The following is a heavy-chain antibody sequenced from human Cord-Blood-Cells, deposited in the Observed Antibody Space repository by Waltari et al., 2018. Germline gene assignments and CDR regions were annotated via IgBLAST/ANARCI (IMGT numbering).Heavy chain of an antibody. CDR1: GFPFSSYA. CDR2: ISGSGGST. CDR3: AKDQVYWEYFDY. Sequence: EVQLLESGGGLVQPGGSLRLSCAASGFPFSSYAMSWVRQAPGKGLEWVSAISGSGGSTYYADSVKGRFTISRDNSKNTLYLQMNSLRAEDTAVYYCAKDQVYWEYFDYWGQGTLVTVSS. V-gene: IGHV3-23*01. J-gene: IGHJ4*02. D-gene: IGHD2-8*01.